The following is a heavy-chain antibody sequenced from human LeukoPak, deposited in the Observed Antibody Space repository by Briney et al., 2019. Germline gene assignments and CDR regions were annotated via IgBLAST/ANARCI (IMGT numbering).Heavy chain of an antibody. Sequence: GGSLRLSCAASGFTFSSYSMNWVRQAPGKGLEWVSSISSSSYIYYADSVKGRFTISRDNAKNSLYLQMNSLRAEDTAVYYCARAGIVVVPAAIQNWGQGTLVTVSS. CDR3: ARAGIVVVPAAIQN. J-gene: IGHJ1*01. V-gene: IGHV3-21*01. CDR1: GFTFSSYS. CDR2: ISSSSYI. D-gene: IGHD2-2*01.